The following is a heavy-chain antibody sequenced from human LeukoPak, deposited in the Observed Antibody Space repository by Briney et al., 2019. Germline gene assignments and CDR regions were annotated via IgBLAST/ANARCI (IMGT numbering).Heavy chain of an antibody. CDR2: IRNDGKTQ. D-gene: IGHD2-2*01. CDR1: GVTFKFYG. Sequence: GGSLRLSCAPSGVTFKFYGLHCVRGAPGGGRGWGAFIRNDGKTQYYADSVKGRFTLSRDNSRNTMFLQKNSLRPEDTAVYYWARLYATSWGFFDPWGRGTLVTVSS. J-gene: IGHJ2*01. V-gene: IGHV3-30*02. CDR3: ARLYATSWGFFDP.